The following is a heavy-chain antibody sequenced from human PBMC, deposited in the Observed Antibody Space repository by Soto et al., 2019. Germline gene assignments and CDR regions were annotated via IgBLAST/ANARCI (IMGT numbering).Heavy chain of an antibody. V-gene: IGHV5-10-1*01. D-gene: IGHD6-13*01. CDR2: IDPSDSYT. Sequence: GDSLKISCQCSGYRFTSYWISWVRPLPGKGLEWMGRIDPSDSYTNYSPSFQGHVTISADKSISTAYLQWSSLKASDTAMYYCARLEQQLVPGSWWYWGQGTLVTVSS. J-gene: IGHJ4*02. CDR3: ARLEQQLVPGSWWY. CDR1: GYRFTSYW.